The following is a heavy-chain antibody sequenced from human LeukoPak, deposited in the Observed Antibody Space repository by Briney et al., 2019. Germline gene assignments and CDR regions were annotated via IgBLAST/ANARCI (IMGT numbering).Heavy chain of an antibody. CDR1: GYTFTSYY. V-gene: IGHV1-46*01. Sequence: ASVKVSCKASGYTFTSYYMHWVRQAPGQGLEWMGIINPSGGSTSCAQKFQGRVTMTRDMSTSTVYMELSSLRSEDTAVYYCARYYYDFWSGSWGLNAFDIWGQGTMVTVSS. J-gene: IGHJ3*02. CDR2: INPSGGST. CDR3: ARYYYDFWSGSWGLNAFDI. D-gene: IGHD3-3*01.